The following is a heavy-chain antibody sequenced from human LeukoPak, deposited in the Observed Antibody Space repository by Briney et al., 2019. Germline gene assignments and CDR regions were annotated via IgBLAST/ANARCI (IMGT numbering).Heavy chain of an antibody. J-gene: IGHJ4*02. Sequence: GRSLRLSCVASGFTFSNYGIHWVRQAPGKGLEWVAVIWYDGNNKYYSDSVEGRFTISRDNSKNTLYLQMNTLRTEDTALYYCVREKYCTPTDCLHGRFYFNCWGQGTLVTVSS. D-gene: IGHD2-8*01. V-gene: IGHV3-33*01. CDR1: GFTFSNYG. CDR3: VREKYCTPTDCLHGRFYFNC. CDR2: IWYDGNNK.